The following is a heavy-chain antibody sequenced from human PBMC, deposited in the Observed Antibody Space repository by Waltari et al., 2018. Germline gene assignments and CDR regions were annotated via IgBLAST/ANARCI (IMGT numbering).Heavy chain of an antibody. J-gene: IGHJ5*02. CDR1: GGSISSHY. Sequence: QVQLQESGPGLVKPSETLSLTCTVSGGSISSHYWSWIRQPPGKGLEWIGYIYYSGSTNYNPSLKSRVTISVDTSKNQFSLKLSSVTAADTAVYYCARVRYSGYEDSNWFDPWGQGTLVTVSS. V-gene: IGHV4-59*11. D-gene: IGHD5-12*01. CDR3: ARVRYSGYEDSNWFDP. CDR2: IYYSGST.